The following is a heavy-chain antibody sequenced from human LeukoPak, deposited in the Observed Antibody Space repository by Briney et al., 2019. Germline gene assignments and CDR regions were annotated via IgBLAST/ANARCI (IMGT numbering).Heavy chain of an antibody. V-gene: IGHV3-7*01. CDR2: IKQDGSEK. J-gene: IGHJ4*02. Sequence: GGSLRLSCAASGFTFSSYWMSWVRQAPGKGLEWVANIKQDGSEKYYVASVKGRFTISRDNAKNSLYLQMNSLRAEDTAVYYCAREGYYYDSSGYSYWGQGTLVTVSS. CDR3: AREGYYYDSSGYSY. CDR1: GFTFSSYW. D-gene: IGHD3-22*01.